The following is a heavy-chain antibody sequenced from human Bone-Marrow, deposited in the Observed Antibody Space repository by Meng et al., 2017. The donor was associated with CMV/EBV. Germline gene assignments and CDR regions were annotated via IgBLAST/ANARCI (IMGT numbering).Heavy chain of an antibody. D-gene: IGHD3-22*01. V-gene: IGHV4-34*01. CDR3: ARAGSSGYYSPFVY. J-gene: IGHJ4*02. CDR2: INHREST. Sequence: VYGRSFSGYCWSWIRQTPGKGLEWIGEINHRESTNYNPSLKSRVTISVDTSKNQFSLKLSSVTAADTAVYYCARAGSSGYYSPFVYWGQGTLVTVSS. CDR1: GRSFSGYC.